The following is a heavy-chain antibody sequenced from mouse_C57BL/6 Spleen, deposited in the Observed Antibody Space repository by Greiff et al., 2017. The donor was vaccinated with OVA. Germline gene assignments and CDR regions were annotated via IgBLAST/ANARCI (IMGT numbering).Heavy chain of an antibody. CDR3: ARDGLFITTVVANAMDY. D-gene: IGHD1-1*01. V-gene: IGHV1-80*01. CDR2: IYPGDGDT. J-gene: IGHJ4*01. CDR1: GYAFSSYW. Sequence: QVQLQQSGAELVKPGASVKISCKASGYAFSSYWMNWVKQRPGKGLEWIGQIYPGDGDTNYNGKFTGKATLTADKYSSTADMLVSSLTSEDSAVDICARDGLFITTVVANAMDYWGQGTSVTVSS.